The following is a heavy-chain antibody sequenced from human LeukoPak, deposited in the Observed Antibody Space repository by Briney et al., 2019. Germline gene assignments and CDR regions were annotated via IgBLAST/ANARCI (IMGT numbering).Heavy chain of an antibody. CDR3: ARGAYCSGSRCPGAFDI. CDR1: GFTFSSYG. D-gene: IGHD2-15*01. CDR2: LWSDGSNK. V-gene: IGHV3-33*01. J-gene: IGHJ3*02. Sequence: PGGSLRLSCAASGFTFSSYGMHWVRQAPGKGLEWVAVLWSDGSNKYYADSVKGRFTISRDNSKNTLYLQMNSLRAEGTAVYYCARGAYCSGSRCPGAFDIWGQGTMVTVSS.